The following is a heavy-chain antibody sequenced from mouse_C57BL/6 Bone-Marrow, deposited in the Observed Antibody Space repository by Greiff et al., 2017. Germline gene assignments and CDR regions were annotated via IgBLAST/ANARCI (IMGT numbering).Heavy chain of an antibody. CDR1: GYTFTDYE. J-gene: IGHJ2*01. CDR2: IDPETGGT. CDR3: TRDVYYFDY. V-gene: IGHV1-15*01. Sequence: VQLQQSGAELVRPGASVTLSCKASGYTFTDYEMNWVKQTPVHGLEWIGAIDPETGGTAYNQKFKGKAILTAATSSSTAYMELRSLTSEDSAVYSCTRDVYYFDYWGQGTTLTVSS.